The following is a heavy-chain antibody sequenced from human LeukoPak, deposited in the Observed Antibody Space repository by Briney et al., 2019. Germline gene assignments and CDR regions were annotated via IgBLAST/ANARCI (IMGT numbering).Heavy chain of an antibody. CDR1: GFTFGSYG. CDR3: AKGENYFFHY. Sequence: PGGSLRLSCVASGFTFGSYGMHWVRQAPGKGLEWVTFIQYDGSNRNYADSVKGRFTISRDNSKNTVYLQLNSLRVEDSAVYYCAKGENYFFHYWGQGTLVTVPS. J-gene: IGHJ4*02. CDR2: IQYDGSNR. V-gene: IGHV3-30*02.